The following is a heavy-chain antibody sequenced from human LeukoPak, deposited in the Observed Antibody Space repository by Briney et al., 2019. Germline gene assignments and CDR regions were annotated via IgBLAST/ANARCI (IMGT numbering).Heavy chain of an antibody. CDR3: YVVVAATGMDV. D-gene: IGHD2-15*01. CDR1: GFTVSSNY. J-gene: IGHJ6*02. CDR2: IYSGGST. Sequence: GGSLGLSCAASGFTVSSNYMSWVRQAPGKGLEWVSVIYSGGSTYYADSVKGRFTISRDNSKNTLYLQMNSLRAEDTAVYYCYVVVAATGMDVWGQGTTVTVSS. V-gene: IGHV3-66*01.